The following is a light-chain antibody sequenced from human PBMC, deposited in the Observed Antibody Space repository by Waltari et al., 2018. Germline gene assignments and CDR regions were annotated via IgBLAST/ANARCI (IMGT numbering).Light chain of an antibody. V-gene: IGLV2-8*01. CDR2: EVN. J-gene: IGLJ2*01. Sequence: QSALTPPPSASGSPGQSVTISCTGTSSDVGGFNYVSWYQHHPGKAPKLMISEVNKRPSGVPDRFSGSKSGNTASLTVSGLQADDEADYYCTSYAGSHNWVFGGGTKLTVL. CDR3: TSYAGSHNWV. CDR1: SSDVGGFNY.